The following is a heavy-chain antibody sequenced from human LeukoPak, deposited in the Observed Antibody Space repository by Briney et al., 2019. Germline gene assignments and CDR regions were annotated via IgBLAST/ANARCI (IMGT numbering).Heavy chain of an antibody. J-gene: IGHJ4*02. CDR2: ISYDGSNK. Sequence: GRSLRLSCAASGFTFSSYGMHWVLQAPGKGLEWVAVISYDGSNKYYADSVKGRFTISRDNSKNTLYLQMNSLRAEDTAIYYCAKRGPIYSASPGNYFDYWGRGTLVTVSS. CDR1: GFTFSSYG. V-gene: IGHV3-30*18. CDR3: AKRGPIYSASPGNYFDY. D-gene: IGHD3-10*01.